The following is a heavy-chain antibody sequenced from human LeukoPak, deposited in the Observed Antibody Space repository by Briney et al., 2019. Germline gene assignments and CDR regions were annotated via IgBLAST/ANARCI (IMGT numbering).Heavy chain of an antibody. CDR3: ARYYYDSSGYLGSYYYYGMDV. V-gene: IGHV1-69*01. J-gene: IGHJ6*02. CDR2: IIPIFGTA. D-gene: IGHD3-22*01. CDR1: GGTFSSYA. Sequence: ASVKVSCKASGGTFSSYAISWVRQAPGQGLEWMGGIIPIFGTANYAQKFQGRVTITADESTSTAYMELSSLRSEDTAVYYCARYYYDSSGYLGSYYYYGMDVWGQGTTVTVSS.